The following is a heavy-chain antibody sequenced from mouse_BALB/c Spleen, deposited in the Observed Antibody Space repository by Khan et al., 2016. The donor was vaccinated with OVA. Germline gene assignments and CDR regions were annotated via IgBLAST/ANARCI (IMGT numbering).Heavy chain of an antibody. CDR3: TRTGYGNPFAY. CDR1: GYTFTSYY. D-gene: IGHD2-1*01. Sequence: QVRLQQSGAELVKPGASVKLSCKASGYTFTSYYMYWVKQRPGQGLEWIGGIFPSNVDTFFNEKFKSKDTLTVDRSSSTAYMQLSSLTSEDSAVYYCTRTGYGNPFAYWGQGTLVTVSA. J-gene: IGHJ3*01. V-gene: IGHV1S81*02. CDR2: IFPSNVDT.